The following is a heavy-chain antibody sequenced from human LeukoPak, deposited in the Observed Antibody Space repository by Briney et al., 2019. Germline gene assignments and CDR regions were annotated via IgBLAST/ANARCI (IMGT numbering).Heavy chain of an antibody. Sequence: SGGSLRLSCAASGFTFSNYAMRWVRQAPGKGLEWVSGISGSGDSTYYADSVKGRFTISRDNSKNTLYLQMNSLRAEDTAVYYCASLPRNSGYDLSIDYWGQGTLVTVSS. CDR3: ASLPRNSGYDLSIDY. V-gene: IGHV3-23*01. D-gene: IGHD5-12*01. J-gene: IGHJ4*02. CDR2: ISGSGDST. CDR1: GFTFSNYA.